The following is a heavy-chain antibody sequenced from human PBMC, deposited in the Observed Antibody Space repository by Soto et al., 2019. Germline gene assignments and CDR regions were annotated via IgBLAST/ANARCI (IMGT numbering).Heavy chain of an antibody. CDR2: INAGNGNT. J-gene: IGHJ4*02. Sequence: GASVKVSCKASGYTFTSYAMHWVRQAPGQRLEWMGWINAGNGNTKYSQKFQGRVTITRDTSASTAYMELSSLRSEDTAVYYCARDRMITFGGVIPTSQDYWGQGTLVTVSS. V-gene: IGHV1-3*01. CDR3: ARDRMITFGGVIPTSQDY. CDR1: GYTFTSYA. D-gene: IGHD3-16*02.